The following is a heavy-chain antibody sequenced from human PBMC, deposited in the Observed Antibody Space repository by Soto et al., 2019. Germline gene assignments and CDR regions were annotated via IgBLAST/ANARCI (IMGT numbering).Heavy chain of an antibody. D-gene: IGHD2-2*01. CDR3: ARRGRASWRNRFDS. Sequence: PSETLSLTCSVSGGSITSTIDYWGWIRQSPGKGLEWIGNIYYDGSTFYTPSLKSRVTISVDTSKRQFSLRASSVTAADTAVYYCARRGRASWRNRFDSWGDGTLGTFS. CDR2: IYYDGST. J-gene: IGHJ5*01. CDR1: GGSITSTIDY. V-gene: IGHV4-39*01.